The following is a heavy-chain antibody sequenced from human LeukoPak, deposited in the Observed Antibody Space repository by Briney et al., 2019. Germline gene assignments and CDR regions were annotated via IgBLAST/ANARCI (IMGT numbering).Heavy chain of an antibody. CDR1: GFTFRNYA. J-gene: IGHJ4*02. CDR3: ARDLSEKYSTDY. CDR2: ISYDGIVK. D-gene: IGHD1-26*01. V-gene: IGHV3-30-3*01. Sequence: GGSLRLSCAVSGFTFRNYAMQGVRQAPGKGREGGAFISYDGIVKYSAASVKGRFTISTDNSQNTLDLQMNSLTAEDTAVYYCARDLSEKYSTDYWGQGTLVTVSS.